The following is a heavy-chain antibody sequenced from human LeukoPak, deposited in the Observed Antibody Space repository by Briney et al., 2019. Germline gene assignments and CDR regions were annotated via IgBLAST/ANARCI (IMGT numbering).Heavy chain of an antibody. V-gene: IGHV5-51*01. D-gene: IGHD1-26*01. Sequence: GESLKISCKISGYILTRNWIGWVRQVPGKGLEWMGLAYPGDAGTKYSPSFQGQVTFSVDKSISTAYLQWSGLKASDTAMYYCAIRYSGSYNDCWGRGTQVTVSS. CDR1: GYILTRNW. CDR3: AIRYSGSYNDC. J-gene: IGHJ4*02. CDR2: AYPGDAGT.